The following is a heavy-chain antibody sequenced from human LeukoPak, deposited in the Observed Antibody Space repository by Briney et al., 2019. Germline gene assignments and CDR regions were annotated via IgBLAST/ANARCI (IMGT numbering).Heavy chain of an antibody. D-gene: IGHD6-13*01. Sequence: ASVKVSCKASGYTFTGYYMHWVRQAPGQGLEWMGWINPNSGGTNYAQKFQGRVTMTRDTSISTAYMELSRLRSDDTAVYYCARDNYFIAAAAGWFDPWGQGTVVTVSS. CDR2: INPNSGGT. V-gene: IGHV1-2*02. CDR1: GYTFTGYY. CDR3: ARDNYFIAAAAGWFDP. J-gene: IGHJ5*02.